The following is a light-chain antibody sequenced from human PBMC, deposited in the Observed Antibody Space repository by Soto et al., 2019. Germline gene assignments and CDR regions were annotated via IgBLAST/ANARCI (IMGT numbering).Light chain of an antibody. CDR3: AAWDDSLSGNYV. J-gene: IGLJ1*01. CDR1: SSNIGSNY. CDR2: RNN. Sequence: QSALTQPPSASGTPGQRVTISCSGSSSNIGSNYVYWYQQLPGTAPKLLIYRNNQRPSGVPDRFSGSKSGTSASLAISGLRSEDEADYYCAAWDDSLSGNYVFGPGTKVTVL. V-gene: IGLV1-47*01.